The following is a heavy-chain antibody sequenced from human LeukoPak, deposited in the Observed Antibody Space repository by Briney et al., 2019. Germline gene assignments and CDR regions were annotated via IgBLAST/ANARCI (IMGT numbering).Heavy chain of an antibody. J-gene: IGHJ3*02. CDR2: IVVGSGNT. Sequence: SVKVSCKASGFTFTSSAMQWVRQARGQRLEWIGWIVVGSGNTNYAQKFQERVTITRDMSTSTAYMELSSLRSEDTAVYYCAAAQGLYSGYSDAFDIWGQGTMVTVSS. CDR3: AAAQGLYSGYSDAFDI. V-gene: IGHV1-58*02. D-gene: IGHD5-12*01. CDR1: GFTFTSSA.